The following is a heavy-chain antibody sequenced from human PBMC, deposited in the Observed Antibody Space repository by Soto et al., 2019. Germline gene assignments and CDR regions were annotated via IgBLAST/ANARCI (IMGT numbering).Heavy chain of an antibody. V-gene: IGHV4-59*01. CDR3: ARDSHYYYGMDV. Sequence: SETLSLTCTVSGGSISSYYWSWIRQPPGKGLEWIGYIYYSGSTNYNPSLKSRVTISVDTSKNQFSLKLSSVSAADTAVYYCARDSHYYYGMDVWGQVTTVT. CDR1: GGSISSYY. CDR2: IYYSGST. J-gene: IGHJ6*02.